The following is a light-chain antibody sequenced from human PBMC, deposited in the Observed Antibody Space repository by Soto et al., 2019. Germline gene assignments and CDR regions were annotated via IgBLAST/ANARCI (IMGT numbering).Light chain of an antibody. Sequence: ALQMTQSPSSLSASVGDRVTITCRASQGIRDDLGWYQQKPGKAPKLLIYAASSLQSGVPSRFSGSGSGTDFTLTISSLQPEDFATYYCLQDYNYPWTFGQGTKVEIK. CDR1: QGIRDD. CDR2: AAS. J-gene: IGKJ1*01. CDR3: LQDYNYPWT. V-gene: IGKV1-6*01.